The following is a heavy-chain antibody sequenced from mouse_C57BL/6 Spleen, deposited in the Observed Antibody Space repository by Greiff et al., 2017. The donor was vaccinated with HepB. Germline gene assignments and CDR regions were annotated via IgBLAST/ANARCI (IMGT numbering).Heavy chain of an antibody. Sequence: EVKLMESGPELVKPGASVKISCKASGYSFTGYYMNWVKQSPEKSLEWIGEINPSTGGTTYNQKFKAKATLTVDKSSSTAYMQLKSLTSEDSAVYYCANDGYYTFAYWGQGTLVTVSA. V-gene: IGHV1-42*01. D-gene: IGHD2-3*01. J-gene: IGHJ3*01. CDR1: GYSFTGYY. CDR3: ANDGYYTFAY. CDR2: INPSTGGT.